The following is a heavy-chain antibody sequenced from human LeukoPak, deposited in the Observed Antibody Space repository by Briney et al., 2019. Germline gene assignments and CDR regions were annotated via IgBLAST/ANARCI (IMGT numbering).Heavy chain of an antibody. J-gene: IGHJ4*02. CDR1: GFXFSSYW. V-gene: IGHV3-7*02. CDR2: IKQDGSEK. CDR3: ASCDYFDY. Sequence: GGSVRLSCAASGFXFSSYWISWVRQAPGKGLKWVANIKQDGSEKYYVDSVKGRFTISRDNAKNSLYLQMNSLRDEDTAVYYCASCDYFDYWGQGTLVTVSS. D-gene: IGHD2-21*01.